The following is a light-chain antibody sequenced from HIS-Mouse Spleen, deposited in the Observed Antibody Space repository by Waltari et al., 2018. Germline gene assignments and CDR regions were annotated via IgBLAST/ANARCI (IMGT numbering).Light chain of an antibody. CDR1: QGISSY. CDR2: AAS. CDR3: QQLNSYPPT. J-gene: IGKJ1*01. V-gene: IGKV1-9*01. Sequence: DIQLTQSPSFLSASVGDRVTIPCRASQGISSYLAWYKQKPGKALKLLIYAASTLQSGVPSRFSGSGSGTEFTLTISSLQPEDFATYYCQQLNSYPPTFGQGTKVEIK.